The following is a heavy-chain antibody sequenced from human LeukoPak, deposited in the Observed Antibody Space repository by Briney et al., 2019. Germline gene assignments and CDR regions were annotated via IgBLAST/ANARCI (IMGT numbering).Heavy chain of an antibody. Sequence: GGSLRLSCSASGFTFRTHAMHWGRQAPAKGLGWVAMIWRGGNVKYYADSVKGRFTISRDDSRDRLYLQMHSLRAEDAAVYYCTIDPPDSGWAFWSWGQGALVTVSS. V-gene: IGHV3-33*01. J-gene: IGHJ5*02. D-gene: IGHD6-19*01. CDR2: IWRGGNVK. CDR1: GFTFRTHA. CDR3: TIDPPDSGWAFWS.